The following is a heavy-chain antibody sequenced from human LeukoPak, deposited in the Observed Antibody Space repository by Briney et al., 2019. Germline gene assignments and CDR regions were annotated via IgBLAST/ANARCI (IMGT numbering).Heavy chain of an antibody. D-gene: IGHD1-26*01. Sequence: ASVKVSCKASGYTFTSYYMHWVRQAPGQGLEWMGWMNPNSGNTGYAQKFQGRVTITRNTSISTAYMELSSLRSEDTAVYYCARGGSGLVGAAIDYWGQGTLVTVSS. CDR2: MNPNSGNT. CDR3: ARGGSGLVGAAIDY. J-gene: IGHJ4*02. V-gene: IGHV1-8*03. CDR1: GYTFTSYY.